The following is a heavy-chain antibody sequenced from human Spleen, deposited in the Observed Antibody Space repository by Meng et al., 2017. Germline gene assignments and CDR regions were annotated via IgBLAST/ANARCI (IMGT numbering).Heavy chain of an antibody. Sequence: QGQLVQSGAEVKNPGAPVRVTCKASGYTFTNYGISWVRQAPGQGLEWMGWISDYNGDKKYDTKYAQKFQGRVTLTTDTSTSTAYMELGSLRSDDTAVFYCVRKGYVIDYWGQGTLVTVSS. CDR1: GYTFTNYG. V-gene: IGHV1-18*01. CDR3: VRKGYVIDY. D-gene: IGHD3-16*01. CDR2: ISDYNGDKKYDT. J-gene: IGHJ4*02.